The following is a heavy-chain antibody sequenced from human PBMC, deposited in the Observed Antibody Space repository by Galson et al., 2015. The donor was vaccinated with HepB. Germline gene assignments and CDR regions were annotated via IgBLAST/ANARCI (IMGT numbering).Heavy chain of an antibody. Sequence: SLRLSCAASGFTFSSYWMSWVRQAPGKGLEWVANIKQDGSEKYYVDSVKGRFTISRDNAKNSLYLQMNSLRAEDTAVYYCAREPDDYGDYADHDAFDIWGQGTMVTVSS. J-gene: IGHJ3*02. V-gene: IGHV3-7*03. CDR1: GFTFSSYW. CDR2: IKQDGSEK. D-gene: IGHD4-17*01. CDR3: AREPDDYGDYADHDAFDI.